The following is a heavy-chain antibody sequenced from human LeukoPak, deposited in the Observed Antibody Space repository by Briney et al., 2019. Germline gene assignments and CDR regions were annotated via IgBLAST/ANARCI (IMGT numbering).Heavy chain of an antibody. V-gene: IGHV3-23*01. CDR1: GFTFSSYA. CDR2: ISGSGGST. CDR3: ASMGYSSSSGY. J-gene: IGHJ4*02. D-gene: IGHD6-6*01. Sequence: GGSLRLSCAASGFTFSSYAMSWVRQAPGKGLEWVSAISGSGGSTYYADSVKGRFTISRDNSKNTLYLQMNSLRAEDTAVYYCASMGYSSSSGYWGQGTLVTVSS.